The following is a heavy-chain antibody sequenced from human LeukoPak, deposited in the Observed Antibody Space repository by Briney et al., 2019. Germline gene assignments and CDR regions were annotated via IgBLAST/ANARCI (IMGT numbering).Heavy chain of an antibody. V-gene: IGHV3-13*01. CDR3: VRQQTPHGNFDY. D-gene: IGHD1-26*01. J-gene: IGHJ4*02. CDR2: IGTAGDT. CDR1: GVTLSSSA. Sequence: GGSPRLSCVTSGVTLSSSALPWGRQGTGTGLQWVSAIGTAGDTYYPGSVKGRFTISRENAKNSLSLQMNSLRAEDTAVYYCVRQQTPHGNFDYWGQGTLVTVSS.